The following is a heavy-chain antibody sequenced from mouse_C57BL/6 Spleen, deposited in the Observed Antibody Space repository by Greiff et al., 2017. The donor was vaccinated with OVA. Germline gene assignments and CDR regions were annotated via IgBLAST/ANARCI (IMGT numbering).Heavy chain of an antibody. CDR3: ARRAYYGSPSMTMDY. J-gene: IGHJ4*01. Sequence: VQLQQPGAELVKPGASVKMSCKASGYTFTSYWITWVKQRPGQGLEWIGDIYPGSGSTNYNEKFKSKATLTVDTSSSTAYMQLSSLTSEDSAVYYCARRAYYGSPSMTMDYWGQGTSVTVSS. D-gene: IGHD1-1*01. V-gene: IGHV1-55*01. CDR2: IYPGSGST. CDR1: GYTFTSYW.